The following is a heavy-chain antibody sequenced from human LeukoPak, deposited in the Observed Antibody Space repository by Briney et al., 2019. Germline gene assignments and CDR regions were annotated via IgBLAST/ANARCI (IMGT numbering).Heavy chain of an antibody. CDR2: ISAYNGNT. D-gene: IGHD3-3*01. V-gene: IGHV1-18*01. J-gene: IGHJ4*02. CDR1: GYTFTSYG. Sequence: VASVKVSCKASGYTFTSYGISWVRQAPGQGLEWMGWISAYNGNTNYAQKLQGRVTMTTDTSTSTAYMELRGLRSDDTAVYYCARLEYDFWSGYSANYWGQGTLVTVSS. CDR3: ARLEYDFWSGYSANY.